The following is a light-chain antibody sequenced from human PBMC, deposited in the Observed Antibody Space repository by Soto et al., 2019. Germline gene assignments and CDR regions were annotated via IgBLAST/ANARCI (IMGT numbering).Light chain of an antibody. J-gene: IGKJ3*01. CDR2: AAS. V-gene: IGKV1-27*01. CDR3: QKCNSAPFT. CDR1: QGIGSY. Sequence: DIQMTQSPSSLSASIGDRVTITCRASQGIGSYLAWYQQKPGKVPKLLIYAASTLQSGVPSRFSGSGSGTDFNLSISSLQPEDIATYYCQKCNSAPFTFGPGTKVDIK.